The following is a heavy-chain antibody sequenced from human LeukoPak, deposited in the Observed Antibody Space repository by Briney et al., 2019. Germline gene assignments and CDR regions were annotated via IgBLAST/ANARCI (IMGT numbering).Heavy chain of an antibody. Sequence: SETLSLTCTVSGGSISSYYWSWIRQPPGKGLEWIGYIYHSGSTYYNPSLKSRVTISVDRSKNQFSLKLSSVTAADTAVYYCARGVDTAMVSFWYFDLWGRGTLVTVSS. D-gene: IGHD5-18*01. CDR2: IYHSGST. V-gene: IGHV4-59*12. CDR3: ARGVDTAMVSFWYFDL. CDR1: GGSISSYY. J-gene: IGHJ2*01.